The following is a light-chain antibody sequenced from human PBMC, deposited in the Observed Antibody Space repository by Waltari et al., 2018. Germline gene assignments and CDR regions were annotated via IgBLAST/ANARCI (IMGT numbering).Light chain of an antibody. V-gene: IGLV2-14*03. J-gene: IGLJ1*01. CDR1: SSDVGGSHY. Sequence: QSALPQPASVSGSPGQSIPISCTGSSSDVGGSHYVSWYQQHPGKAPKLIIYDVNTRPSGVSGRFFGSKSGYTASLTISGLQAEDEADYYCSSYSSTTTLVFGFGTKVTVL. CDR3: SSYSSTTTLV. CDR2: DVN.